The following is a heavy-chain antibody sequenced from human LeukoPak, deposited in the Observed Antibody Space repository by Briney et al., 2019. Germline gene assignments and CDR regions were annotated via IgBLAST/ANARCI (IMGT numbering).Heavy chain of an antibody. D-gene: IGHD1-26*01. V-gene: IGHV3-7*01. Sequence: GGSLRLSCAASGFSLSGYWMSWVRQAPGKGLEWVANIKPDGSDKYYVDSVKGRFTISRDNAKNSLYLQMDSLRAEDTAVYYCASGGSYFLSWGQGTLVTVSS. J-gene: IGHJ4*02. CDR2: IKPDGSDK. CDR1: GFSLSGYW. CDR3: ASGGSYFLS.